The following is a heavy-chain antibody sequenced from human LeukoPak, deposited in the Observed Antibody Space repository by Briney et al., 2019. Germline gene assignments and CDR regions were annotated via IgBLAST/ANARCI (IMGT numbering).Heavy chain of an antibody. V-gene: IGHV4-34*01. Sequence: SETLSLTCAVYGGSFSGYYWSWIRQPPRKGLEWIGEINHSGSTNYNPSLKSRVTISVDTSKNQFSLKLSSVTAADTAVYYCARERTYDFWSGSPRRWFDPWGQGTLVTVSS. CDR1: GGSFSGYY. J-gene: IGHJ5*02. CDR2: INHSGST. D-gene: IGHD3-3*01. CDR3: ARERTYDFWSGSPRRWFDP.